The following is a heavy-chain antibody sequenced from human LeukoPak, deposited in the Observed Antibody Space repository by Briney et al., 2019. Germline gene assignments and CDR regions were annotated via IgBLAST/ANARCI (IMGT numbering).Heavy chain of an antibody. CDR3: RLRCSGSYYDY. J-gene: IGHJ4*02. D-gene: IGHD1-26*01. CDR1: GLTFSTYW. V-gene: IGHV3-7*03. Sequence: GGYLRLSCEVSGLTFSTYWMTWVRQAPGKGLEWVASINQNGREKYYVDPVKGRFTISRDNAKDSLYLQMNSLRAEDTAVYYCRLRCSGSYYDYWGQGTLVTVSS. CDR2: INQNGREK.